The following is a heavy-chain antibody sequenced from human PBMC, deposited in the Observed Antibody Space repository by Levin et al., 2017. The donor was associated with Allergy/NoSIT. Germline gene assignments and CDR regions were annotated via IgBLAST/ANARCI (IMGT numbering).Heavy chain of an antibody. Sequence: PEASVKVSCAASGFSFNNYWMHWVRQAPGKGLVWVSRLNSDGSRTAYADSVKGRFTISRDNANNMLFLHMSSLRAEDTAIYYCAKDRGDIAVVGTASKHYYHGMDVWGQGTTVTVSS. CDR3: AKDRGDIAVVGTASKHYYHGMDV. CDR2: LNSDGSRT. V-gene: IGHV3-74*01. D-gene: IGHD6-19*01. J-gene: IGHJ6*02. CDR1: GFSFNNYW.